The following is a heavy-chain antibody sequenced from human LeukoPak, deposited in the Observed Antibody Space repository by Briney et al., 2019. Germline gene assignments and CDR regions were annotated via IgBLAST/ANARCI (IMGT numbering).Heavy chain of an antibody. V-gene: IGHV3-30*04. J-gene: IGHJ4*02. D-gene: IGHD2-15*01. CDR1: GFTFSTYA. CDR2: VSYDGSNK. CDR3: ARETLRNFDY. Sequence: PGGSLRLSCAASGFTFSTYAMHWVRQAPGKGLEWVAIVSYDGSNKYYADSVRGRFTISRDNSKNTLYLQMNSLRPEDTSTYYCARETLRNFDYWGRGTLVTVSS.